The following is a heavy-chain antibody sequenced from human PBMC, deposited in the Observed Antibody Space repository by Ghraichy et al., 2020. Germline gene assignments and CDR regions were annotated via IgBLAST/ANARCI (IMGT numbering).Heavy chain of an antibody. CDR2: IYYSGST. D-gene: IGHD2-15*01. V-gene: IGHV4-39*01. J-gene: IGHJ4*02. Sequence: SETLSLTCTVSGGSISSSSYYWGWIRQPPGKGLEWIGSIYYSGSTYYNPSLKSRVTISVDTSKNQFSLKLSSVTAADTAVYYCARQELLRPGFIADYWGQGTLVTVSS. CDR1: GGSISSSSYY. CDR3: ARQELLRPGFIADY.